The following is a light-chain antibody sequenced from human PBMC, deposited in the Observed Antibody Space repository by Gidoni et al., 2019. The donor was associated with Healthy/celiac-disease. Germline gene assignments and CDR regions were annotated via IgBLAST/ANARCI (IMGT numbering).Light chain of an antibody. Sequence: DNQTTMYPSSLSASVGDRVTITCRASQSISSYLNWYQQKPGKAPKLLIYAASSLQSGVPSRFSGSGSGTDFTLTISSLQPEDFATYYCQQSYSTPFTFGPGTKVEIK. CDR2: AAS. CDR1: QSISSY. V-gene: IGKV1-39*01. CDR3: QQSYSTPFT. J-gene: IGKJ3*01.